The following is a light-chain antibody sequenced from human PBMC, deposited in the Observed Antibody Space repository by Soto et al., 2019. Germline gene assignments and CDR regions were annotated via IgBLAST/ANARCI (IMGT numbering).Light chain of an antibody. J-gene: IGKJ5*01. Sequence: EIVLTQSPGTLSLSPGEKATLSCRASQSVGSNYLAWYQQTPGQAPRLLIHGASTRATGIPDRFSGSGSGTDFTLTLSRLESEDSAVYYCHQYASSPLTFGLGTRLEIK. V-gene: IGKV3-20*01. CDR3: HQYASSPLT. CDR1: QSVGSNY. CDR2: GAS.